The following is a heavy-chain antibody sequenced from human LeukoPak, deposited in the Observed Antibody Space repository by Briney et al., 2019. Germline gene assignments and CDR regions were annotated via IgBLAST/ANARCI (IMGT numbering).Heavy chain of an antibody. CDR2: IYYTGST. Sequence: SETLSLTCAVYGGSFSGYYWSWIRQPPGKGLEWIGYIYYTGSTNYNPSLKSRVTISVDTSDNQFSLKLSSVTAADTAVFFCARHGPGYFDSWGQGALVTVSS. V-gene: IGHV4-59*08. J-gene: IGHJ4*02. CDR1: GGSFSGYY. CDR3: ARHGPGYFDS.